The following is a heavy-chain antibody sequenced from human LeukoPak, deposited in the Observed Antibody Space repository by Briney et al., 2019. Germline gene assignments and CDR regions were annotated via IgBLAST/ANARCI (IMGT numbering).Heavy chain of an antibody. Sequence: GGSLRLSCAASGFSFSSYGMSWVRQAPGKGLEWVSTITTSDGNTYYADSVKGRFTVSRDNSKNTLFLQMNSLRAEDTAVYYCAKDGGLWVSAHWGDSWGRGTLVTVSS. V-gene: IGHV3-23*01. CDR1: GFSFSSYG. CDR3: AKDGGLWVSAHWGDS. D-gene: IGHD7-27*01. CDR2: ITTSDGNT. J-gene: IGHJ4*02.